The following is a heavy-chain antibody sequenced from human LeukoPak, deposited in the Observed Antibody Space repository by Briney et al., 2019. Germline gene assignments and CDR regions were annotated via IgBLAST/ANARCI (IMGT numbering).Heavy chain of an antibody. V-gene: IGHV3-64D*06. D-gene: IGHD3-22*01. Sequence: GGSLRLSCSASGFTFSSYAMHWVRQAPGKGLQYVSGISSNGGNTYHADSVKGRFTISGDNSKNTLYLQMSSLRAEDTAVYFCVKGKAHYYDSSGDDYWGQGTLVTVSS. CDR1: GFTFSSYA. CDR2: ISSNGGNT. J-gene: IGHJ4*02. CDR3: VKGKAHYYDSSGDDY.